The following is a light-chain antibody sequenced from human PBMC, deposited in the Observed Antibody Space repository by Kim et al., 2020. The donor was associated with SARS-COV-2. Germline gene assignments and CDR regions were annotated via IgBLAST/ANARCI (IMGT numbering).Light chain of an antibody. CDR3: QQYANSPRT. CDR1: QSVRSSY. CDR2: DAS. Sequence: PGERATLSCGASQSVRSSYLAWYQQRPGLAPRLLIYDASRRATGVPDRFSGSGSGTDFTLTISRLEPEDFAVYYCQQYANSPRTFGPGTKL. V-gene: IGKV3D-20*01. J-gene: IGKJ1*01.